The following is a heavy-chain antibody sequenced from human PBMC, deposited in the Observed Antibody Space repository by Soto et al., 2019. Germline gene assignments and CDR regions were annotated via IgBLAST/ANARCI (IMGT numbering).Heavy chain of an antibody. V-gene: IGHV1-18*01. J-gene: IGHJ4*02. CDR3: ASATSIAVAGKES. Sequence: QVQLVQSGGEVKKPGASVKVSCKASGDTVTNYGISWVRQAPGQGLEWMGWISFYNGHTKYAQKLQGRVTLTTDTSTSTAYMELRSLRSDDTALYYWASATSIAVAGKESWGQGTLVTVSS. D-gene: IGHD6-19*01. CDR1: GDTVTNYG. CDR2: ISFYNGHT.